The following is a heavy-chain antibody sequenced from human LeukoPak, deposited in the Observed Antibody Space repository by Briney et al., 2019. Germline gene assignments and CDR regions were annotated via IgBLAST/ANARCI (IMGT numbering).Heavy chain of an antibody. CDR1: GGSISSYY. Sequence: PSETLSLTCTVSGGSISSYYWSWIRQPPGKGLEWIGYIYYSGSTNYNPSLKSRVTISVDTSKNQFSLKLSSVTAAGTAVYYCARVLYPSYITYYYDSSGTYFDYWGQGTLVTVSS. CDR3: ARVLYPSYITYYYDSSGTYFDY. J-gene: IGHJ4*02. D-gene: IGHD3-22*01. CDR2: IYYSGST. V-gene: IGHV4-59*08.